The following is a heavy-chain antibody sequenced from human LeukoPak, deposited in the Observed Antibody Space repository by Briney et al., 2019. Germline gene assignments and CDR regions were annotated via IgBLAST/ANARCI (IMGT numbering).Heavy chain of an antibody. CDR1: GFTVSTNY. Sequence: GGSLRLSCAASGFTVSTNYMSWVRQAPGMGLEWVSIIYSGDSTSYTDSVKGRFTISRDSSKNTLYLQMNGLRAEGTAVYFCAREAYYHDSSGYYYPDYWGQGTLVTVSS. V-gene: IGHV3-66*02. CDR3: AREAYYHDSSGYYYPDY. CDR2: IYSGDST. J-gene: IGHJ4*02. D-gene: IGHD3-22*01.